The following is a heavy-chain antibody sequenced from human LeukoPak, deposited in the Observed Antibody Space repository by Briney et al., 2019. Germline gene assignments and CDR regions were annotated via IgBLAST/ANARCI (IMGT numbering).Heavy chain of an antibody. CDR2: IFYSGTT. CDR1: GGSVNTYY. D-gene: IGHD3-10*01. J-gene: IGHJ5*01. CDR3: ARSEGVYYGSSNSGSFYPHWFDS. V-gene: IGHV4-59*02. Sequence: KASETLSLTCTVSGGSVNTYYWSWIRQSPGKGLEWIGYIFYSGTTAYNPSLKSRVTISIDTSKNHFSLKLSSVTAADTAIYFCARSEGVYYGSSNSGSFYPHWFDSWGQGTLVTVSS.